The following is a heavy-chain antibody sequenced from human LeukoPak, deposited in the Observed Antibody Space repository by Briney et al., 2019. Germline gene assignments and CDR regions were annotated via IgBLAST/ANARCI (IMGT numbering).Heavy chain of an antibody. CDR2: ISYDGSNK. J-gene: IGHJ4*02. D-gene: IGHD2-15*01. V-gene: IGHV3-30-3*01. CDR3: ARDLLGYCSGGSCYAAFDY. CDR1: EFTFTSYA. Sequence: PGGSLRLSCAASEFTFTSYAMHWVRQAPGKGLEWVAIISYDGSNKYYADSVKGRFTISRDNAKNSLYLQMNSLRAEDTAVYYCARDLLGYCSGGSCYAAFDYWGQGTLVTVSS.